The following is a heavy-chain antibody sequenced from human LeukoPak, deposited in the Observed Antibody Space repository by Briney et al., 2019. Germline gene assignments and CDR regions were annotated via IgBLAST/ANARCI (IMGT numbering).Heavy chain of an antibody. Sequence: RASVKVSCKASGYTFTGYYMHWVRQAPGQGLEWMGWINPNSGGTNYAQKFQGRVTMIRDTSISTAYMELSRLRSDDTAVYYRARSDVGSGYYYDYYYGMDVWGQGTTVTVSS. D-gene: IGHD3-22*01. CDR1: GYTFTGYY. CDR3: ARSDVGSGYYYDYYYGMDV. CDR2: INPNSGGT. V-gene: IGHV1-2*02. J-gene: IGHJ6*02.